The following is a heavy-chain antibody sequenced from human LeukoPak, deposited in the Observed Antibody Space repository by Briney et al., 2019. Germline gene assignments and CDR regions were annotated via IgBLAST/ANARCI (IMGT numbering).Heavy chain of an antibody. Sequence: SETLSLTCTVSGGSISSYYWSWIRQPPGKGLEWIGYIYYSGNTNDNPSPKSRVTISIDTSKNQFYLKMSSVTAADTAVYYCARVGSGSFDYWGQGTLVTVSS. D-gene: IGHD1-26*01. CDR2: IYYSGNT. CDR3: ARVGSGSFDY. J-gene: IGHJ4*02. CDR1: GGSISSYY. V-gene: IGHV4-59*01.